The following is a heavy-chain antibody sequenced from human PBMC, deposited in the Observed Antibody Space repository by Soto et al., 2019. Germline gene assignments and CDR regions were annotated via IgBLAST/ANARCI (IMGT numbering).Heavy chain of an antibody. Sequence: QITLKESGPTLVKPTQTLTLTCTFSGFSLNTSGVGVGWIRQPPVKALECLALIYWDDDKRYSPSLKTRLTITKDTSNNQVVLTMTNMDPVDTATYYCARDYGDPPLYYFGFDVWGQGTTVTVSS. CDR2: IYWDDDK. V-gene: IGHV2-5*02. CDR1: GFSLNTSGVG. D-gene: IGHD4-17*01. CDR3: ARDYGDPPLYYFGFDV. J-gene: IGHJ6*02.